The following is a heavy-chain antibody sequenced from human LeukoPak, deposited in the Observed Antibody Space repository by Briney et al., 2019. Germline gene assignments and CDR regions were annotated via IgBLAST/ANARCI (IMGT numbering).Heavy chain of an antibody. J-gene: IGHJ6*02. CDR2: IYHSGST. D-gene: IGHD6-13*01. CDR1: GGSISSSNW. Sequence: PSGTLSLTCAVSGGSISSSNWWSWVRQPPGKGLEWIGEIYHSGSTNYNPSLKSRVTISVDKSKNQFSLKLSSVTAADTAVYSCAGSLPYSSSWYYYYYGMDVWGQGTTVTVSS. CDR3: AGSLPYSSSWYYYYYGMDV. V-gene: IGHV4-4*02.